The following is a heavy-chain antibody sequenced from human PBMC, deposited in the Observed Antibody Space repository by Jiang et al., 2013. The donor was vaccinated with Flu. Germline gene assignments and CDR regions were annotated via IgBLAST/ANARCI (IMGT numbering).Heavy chain of an antibody. J-gene: IGHJ6*02. D-gene: IGHD6-25*01. CDR2: IYYSGST. V-gene: IGHV4-30-4*01. Sequence: GGSISSGDYYWSWIRQPPGKGLEWIGYIYYSGSTYYNPSLKSRVTISVDTSKNQFSLKLSSVTAADTAVYYCARPPTYSSDGMDVWGQGTTVTVSS. CDR3: ARPPTYSSDGMDV. CDR1: GGSISSGDYY.